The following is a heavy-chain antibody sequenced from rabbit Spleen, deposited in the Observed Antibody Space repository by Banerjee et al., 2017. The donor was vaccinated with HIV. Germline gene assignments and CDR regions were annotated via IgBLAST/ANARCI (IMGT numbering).Heavy chain of an antibody. CDR1: GFDVSTYY. CDR2: ISSGGTT. V-gene: IGHV1S33*01. J-gene: IGHJ4*01. CDR3: ARGGGL. Sequence: QEQLKETGGGLVQPGGSLTLSCKASGFDVSTYYMTWVRQAPGKGLEWIGTISSGGTTYYASWVNGRFSISRENTQNTVSLQLNSLTAADTATYFCARGGGLWGPGTLVTVS.